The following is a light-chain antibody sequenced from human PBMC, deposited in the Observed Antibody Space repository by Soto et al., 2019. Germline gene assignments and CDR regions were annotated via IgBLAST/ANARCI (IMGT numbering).Light chain of an antibody. Sequence: EIVLTQSPGTLSLSPGERATLSCRASQSVSSNYLAWYQQKPGQAPRLLIHGASSRATGIPDRFSGSGSGTDFTLTISRLEPEDFAVYYCQQYHNSPITFGQGTRLENK. J-gene: IGKJ5*01. CDR3: QQYHNSPIT. V-gene: IGKV3-20*01. CDR2: GAS. CDR1: QSVSSNY.